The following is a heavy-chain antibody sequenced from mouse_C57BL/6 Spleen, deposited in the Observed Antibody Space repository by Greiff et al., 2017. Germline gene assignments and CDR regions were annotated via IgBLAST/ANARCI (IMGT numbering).Heavy chain of an antibody. CDR2: IDPEDGET. V-gene: IGHV14-2*01. CDR3: ARDYGSKNFDV. CDR1: GFNIKDYY. Sequence: EVQLQQSGAELVKPGASVKLSCTASGFNIKDYYMHWVKQRTEQGLEWIGRIDPEDGETKYAPKFPGKATITADTSSNTAYLQLSSLTSEDTAVYYCARDYGSKNFDVWGTGTTVTVSS. D-gene: IGHD1-1*01. J-gene: IGHJ1*03.